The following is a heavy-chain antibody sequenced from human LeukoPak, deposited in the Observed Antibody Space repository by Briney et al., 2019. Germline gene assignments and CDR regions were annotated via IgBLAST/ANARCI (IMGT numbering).Heavy chain of an antibody. CDR1: GYTFSIYG. J-gene: IGHJ4*02. D-gene: IGHD6-13*01. CDR3: ARGEGIAAAGNLGY. V-gene: IGHV1-69*06. Sequence: ASVKVSCKASGYTFSIYGFSWVRQAPGQGLEWMGGIIPIFGTANYAQKFQGRVTITADKSTSTAYMELSSLRSEDTAVYYCARGEGIAAAGNLGYWGQGTLVTVSS. CDR2: IIPIFGTA.